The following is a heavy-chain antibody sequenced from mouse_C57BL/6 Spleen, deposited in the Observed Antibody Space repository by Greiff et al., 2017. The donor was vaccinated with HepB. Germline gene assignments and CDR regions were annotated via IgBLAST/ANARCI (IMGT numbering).Heavy chain of an antibody. V-gene: IGHV1-50*01. D-gene: IGHD2-2*01. CDR1: GYTFTSYW. Sequence: VQLQQPGAELVKPGASVKLSCKASGYTFTSYWMQWVKQRPGQGLEWIGEIDPSDSYTNYNQKFKGKATLTVDTSSSTAYMQLSSLTSEDSAVYYCARSPSYYGYDGWYCDVWGTGTTVTVSS. CDR2: IDPSDSYT. J-gene: IGHJ1*03. CDR3: ARSPSYYGYDGWYCDV.